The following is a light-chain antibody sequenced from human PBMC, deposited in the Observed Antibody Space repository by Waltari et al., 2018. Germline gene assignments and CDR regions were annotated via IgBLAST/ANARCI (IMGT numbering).Light chain of an antibody. J-gene: IGKJ1*01. CDR3: QQGHSTPRT. V-gene: IGKV1-5*03. Sequence: DIQMTQSPSTLSASVGDRVTITCRASQSISSWLARYQQKPGKAPKLLIYKASSLESGVPSRFSGSGSGTEFTLTISSLQPDDFATYFCQQGHSTPRTFGQGTKVEIK. CDR1: QSISSW. CDR2: KAS.